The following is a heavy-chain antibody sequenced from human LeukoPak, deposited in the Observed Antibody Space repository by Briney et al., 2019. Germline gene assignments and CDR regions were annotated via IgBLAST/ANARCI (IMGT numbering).Heavy chain of an antibody. CDR1: GYPFISYG. CDR3: ARVFYFYDTSGPQYSFDY. CDR2: ISAYNGDT. J-gene: IGHJ4*02. D-gene: IGHD3-22*01. V-gene: IGHV1-18*04. Sequence: ASVKVSCMTSGYPFISYGLSWVRQAPGQGLEWMGWISAYNGDTNYAQRLQGRVTMTTDTSTTTAYMELRSLRSDDTAVYYCARVFYFYDTSGPQYSFDYWGQGTLVTVSS.